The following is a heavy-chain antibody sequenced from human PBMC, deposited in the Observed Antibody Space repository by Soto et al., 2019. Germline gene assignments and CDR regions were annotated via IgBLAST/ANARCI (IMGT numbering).Heavy chain of an antibody. J-gene: IGHJ4*02. CDR2: IYHSGAT. CDR1: GDSITNSNW. V-gene: IGHV4-4*02. CDR3: ARDLGTGTDY. D-gene: IGHD1-1*01. Sequence: QVQPQESGPGLVKPSGTLSLTCAVSGDSITNSNWWSWVRQAPGKGLEWIGEIYHSGATTYNPSLKSRATISVDPSNNHFSLKLTSVTAADTAVYFCARDLGTGTDYWGQGTLVTVAS.